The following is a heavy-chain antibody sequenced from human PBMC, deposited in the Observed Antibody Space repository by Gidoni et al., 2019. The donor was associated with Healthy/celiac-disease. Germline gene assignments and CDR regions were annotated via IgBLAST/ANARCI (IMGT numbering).Heavy chain of an antibody. CDR1: GFTFDDYT. D-gene: IGHD5-12*01. Sequence: EVQLVESGGVVVLPGGFLRLSCAASGFTFDDYTMHWVRQAPGKGLEWVSLISWDGGSTYYADSVKGRFTIYRDNSKNSLYLQMNSLRTEDTALYYCAKDIDGYNSPWGAFDIWGQGTMVTVSS. J-gene: IGHJ3*02. CDR2: ISWDGGST. V-gene: IGHV3-43*01. CDR3: AKDIDGYNSPWGAFDI.